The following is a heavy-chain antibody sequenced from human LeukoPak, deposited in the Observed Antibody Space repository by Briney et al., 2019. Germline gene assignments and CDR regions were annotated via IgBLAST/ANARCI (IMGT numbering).Heavy chain of an antibody. D-gene: IGHD2-2*02. J-gene: IGHJ4*02. CDR1: GGSICSIDHY. CDR2: IGYSGST. V-gene: IGHV4-30-4*08. Sequence: SQTLSLTCTVSGGSICSIDHYWRWVRQPPGRGLGWIGYIGYSGSTHYNPSLASRVTITVDTSKNHFTVRLSSVTAADTAMYYCARFSQDCSSTSCYRFDYWGQGTLVTVSS. CDR3: ARFSQDCSSTSCYRFDY.